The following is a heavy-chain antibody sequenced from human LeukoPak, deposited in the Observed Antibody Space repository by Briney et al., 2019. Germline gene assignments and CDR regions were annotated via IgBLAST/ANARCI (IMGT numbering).Heavy chain of an antibody. CDR3: ARFYYDSRAFDY. CDR2: VNHSGST. CDR1: GGSFSGYY. D-gene: IGHD3-22*01. J-gene: IGHJ4*02. V-gene: IGHV4-34*01. Sequence: SETLSLTCAVYGGSFSGYYWSWIRQPPGKGLEWIGEVNHSGSTNYNPSLKSRVTISVDTSKNQLSLKLSSVTAADTAVYYCARFYYDSRAFDYWGQGTLVTVSS.